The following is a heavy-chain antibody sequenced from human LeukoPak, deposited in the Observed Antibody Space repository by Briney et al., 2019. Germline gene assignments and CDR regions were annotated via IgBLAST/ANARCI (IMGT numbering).Heavy chain of an antibody. CDR3: ARGPSFVSRSDDFVC. CDR2: ISSNSSYT. J-gene: IGHJ4*02. CDR1: GYTFSSYS. D-gene: IGHD3-16*01. V-gene: IGHV3-21*01. Sequence: GGSLRLSCAASGYTFSSYSMNWVRQAPGKGLEWVSSISSNSSYTYYADSVRGRFTISRDNAKNSLYLQMSSLRVEDTAVYYCARGPSFVSRSDDFVCWGQGALVSLCS.